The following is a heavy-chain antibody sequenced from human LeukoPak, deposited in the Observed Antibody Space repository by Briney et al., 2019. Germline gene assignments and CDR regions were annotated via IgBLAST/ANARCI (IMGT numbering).Heavy chain of an antibody. D-gene: IGHD1-26*01. V-gene: IGHV3-48*03. CDR2: IGGSGTTI. Sequence: GGSLRLSCAASGFTFSDYPMTWVRQAPGKGLEWVSYIGGSGTTIYYAESVKGRFTISRDNAKKSLFLQMNSLRVEEPAIYYCAREKRITGADDYWGQGTLVTVSS. J-gene: IGHJ4*02. CDR3: AREKRITGADDY. CDR1: GFTFSDYP.